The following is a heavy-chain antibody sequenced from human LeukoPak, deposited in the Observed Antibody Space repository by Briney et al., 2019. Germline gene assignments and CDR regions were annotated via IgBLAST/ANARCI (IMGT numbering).Heavy chain of an antibody. V-gene: IGHV1-18*01. D-gene: IGHD2-15*01. CDR1: GYTFSSYG. J-gene: IGHJ4*02. CDR2: ISTNNGKT. Sequence: GASVKVSCKSSGYTFSSYGINWVRQAPGQGLEWMGWISTNNGKTNYAQKLQGRVTVTTDTSTSTAYMELRSLRSDDTAVYYCARGGYCNGANCYPFVYWGQGTLVTVSS. CDR3: ARGGYCNGANCYPFVY.